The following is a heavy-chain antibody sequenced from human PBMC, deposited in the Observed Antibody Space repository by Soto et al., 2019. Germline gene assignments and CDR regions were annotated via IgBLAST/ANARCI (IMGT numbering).Heavy chain of an antibody. CDR1: GYTFTSYY. Sequence: QVQLVQSGAEVKKPGASVKVSCKASGYTFTSYYMHWVRQAPGQGLDWMGWINPDGGVTLTPHKFQDRVTMTRGTFSSTDYMELSRLRSDDTAVYSCARVRGVRDVWGQGTTVIVSS. CDR2: INPDGGVT. V-gene: IGHV1-2*02. D-gene: IGHD2-8*01. CDR3: ARVRGVRDV. J-gene: IGHJ6*02.